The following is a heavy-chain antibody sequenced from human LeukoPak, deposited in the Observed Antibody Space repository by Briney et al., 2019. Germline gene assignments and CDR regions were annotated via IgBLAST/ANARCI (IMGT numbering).Heavy chain of an antibody. J-gene: IGHJ5*02. V-gene: IGHV1-8*03. CDR1: GYIFTSYF. CDR2: MNPNSGNT. CDR3: ARGHRRDWFDP. Sequence: GASVKVSCKASGYIFTSYFMHWVRQATGQGLEWMGWMNPNSGNTGYAQKFQGRVTITRNTSISTAYMELSSLRSEDTAVYYCARGHRRDWFDPWGQGTLVTVSS.